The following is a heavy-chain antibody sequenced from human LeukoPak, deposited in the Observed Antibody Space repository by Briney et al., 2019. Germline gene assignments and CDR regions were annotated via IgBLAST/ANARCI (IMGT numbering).Heavy chain of an antibody. CDR2: INPNSGGT. D-gene: IGHD1-26*01. CDR1: RYTFTGYY. J-gene: IGHJ5*02. Sequence: ASVKVSCKASRYTFTGYYMHWVRQAPGQGLEWMGWINPNSGGTNYAQKFQGRVTMTRDTSISTAYMELSRLRSDDTAVYYCARVDGSYYGRFWFDPWGQGTLVTVSS. V-gene: IGHV1-2*02. CDR3: ARVDGSYYGRFWFDP.